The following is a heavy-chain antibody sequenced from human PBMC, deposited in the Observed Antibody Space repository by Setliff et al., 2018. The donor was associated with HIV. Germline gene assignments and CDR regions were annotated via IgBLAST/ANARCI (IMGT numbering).Heavy chain of an antibody. J-gene: IGHJ2*01. V-gene: IGHV1-18*01. Sequence: ASVKVSCKASGYTFTSYGISWVRQAPGQGLEWMGWISAYNGNTNYAQKLQGRVTMTTDTSTSTAYMDLRSLRSDDTAVYYCARAKYYYDTSAYYGSRDWYFDLWGRGTLVTVSS. D-gene: IGHD3-22*01. CDR2: ISAYNGNT. CDR1: GYTFTSYG. CDR3: ARAKYYYDTSAYYGSRDWYFDL.